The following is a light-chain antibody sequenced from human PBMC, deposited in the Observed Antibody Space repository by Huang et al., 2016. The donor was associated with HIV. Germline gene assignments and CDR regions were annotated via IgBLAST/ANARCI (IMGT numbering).Light chain of an antibody. CDR3: QRYDSAPRA. Sequence: DIQMTQSPSSLSASPGVRVTLTCRANQDIGSYLAWYQQKPGGVPRLLIYDASTLQSGVPSRFSGRGSGTDFSLTITNLQPDDVATYYCQRYDSAPRAFGQGTKVEI. J-gene: IGKJ1*01. V-gene: IGKV1-27*01. CDR1: QDIGSY. CDR2: DAS.